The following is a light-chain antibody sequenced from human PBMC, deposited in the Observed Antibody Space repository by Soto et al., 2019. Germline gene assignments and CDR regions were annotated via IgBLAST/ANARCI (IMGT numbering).Light chain of an antibody. V-gene: IGKV1-39*01. CDR1: QSSSSY. Sequence: DMQMTQSPSSLSASVGDRVTITCRASQSSSSYLNWYQQKPGKAPKLLIYAASSLQSGVPSRFSGSRSGTDFTLTISSLQPEDFESYYCQQSYSTPRTFGQGTKVEIK. CDR3: QQSYSTPRT. CDR2: AAS. J-gene: IGKJ1*01.